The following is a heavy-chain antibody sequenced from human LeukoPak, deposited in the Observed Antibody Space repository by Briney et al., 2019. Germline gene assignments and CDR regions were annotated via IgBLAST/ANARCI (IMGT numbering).Heavy chain of an antibody. CDR1: GFTFSSYG. Sequence: GGSLRLSCAASGFTFSSYGMSWVRQAPGKGLEWVSVIYSGGSTYYADSVKGRFTISRDNSKNTLCLQMNSLRAEDTAVYYCARGYSGSPTPGFYWGQGTLVTVSS. CDR2: IYSGGST. CDR3: ARGYSGSPTPGFY. J-gene: IGHJ4*02. D-gene: IGHD1-26*01. V-gene: IGHV3-66*01.